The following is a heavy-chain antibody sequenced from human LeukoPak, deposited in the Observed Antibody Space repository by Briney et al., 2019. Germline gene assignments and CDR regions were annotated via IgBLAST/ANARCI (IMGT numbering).Heavy chain of an antibody. D-gene: IGHD6-13*01. CDR1: GASITSHY. J-gene: IGHJ1*01. V-gene: IGHV4-59*11. CDR2: FYYSGST. Sequence: SETLSLTCTVSGASITSHYWSWIRQPPGKGLEWIGYFYYSGSTNYNPSLMSRVTISVDTSKNQFSLNLSSVTAADTAVYYCASKDISSWYQYFQHWGQGTLVTVSS. CDR3: ASKDISSWYQYFQH.